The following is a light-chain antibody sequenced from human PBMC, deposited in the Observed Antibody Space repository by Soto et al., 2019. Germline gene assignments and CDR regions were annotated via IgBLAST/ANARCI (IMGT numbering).Light chain of an antibody. CDR2: GAS. CDR3: QQYNNLPT. CDR1: QSVSSN. J-gene: IGKJ1*01. V-gene: IGKV3-15*01. Sequence: EIVITPSPATVSVSPGERATLSCRASQSVSSNLAWYQQKPGQAPRLLIYGASTRATGIPARFSGSGSGTEFTLTISSLKSEDFAVYYCQQYNNLPTVGQGTKGDIK.